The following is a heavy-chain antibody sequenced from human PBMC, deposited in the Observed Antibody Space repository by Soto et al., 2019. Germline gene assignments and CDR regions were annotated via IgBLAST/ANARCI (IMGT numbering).Heavy chain of an antibody. D-gene: IGHD1-1*01. CDR3: ARGRYGDY. V-gene: IGHV1-18*01. J-gene: IGHJ4*02. CDR2: ISAHNGNT. Sequence: QVHLVQSGAEVKKPGASVKVSCKGSGYTFTDYGIAWVRQAPGQGLEWVGWISAHNGNTEYAQKLQGRVTVTRHTSTSTAYMELRSLRSDDTAVYYCARGRYGDYWGQGALVTVSS. CDR1: GYTFTDYG.